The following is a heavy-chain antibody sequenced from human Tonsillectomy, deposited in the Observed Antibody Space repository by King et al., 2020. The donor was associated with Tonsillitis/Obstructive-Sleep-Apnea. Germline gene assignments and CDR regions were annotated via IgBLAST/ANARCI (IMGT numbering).Heavy chain of an antibody. CDR2: IDNDGVST. J-gene: IGHJ4*02. D-gene: IGHD2-2*01. V-gene: IGHV3-64D*06. CDR3: VKDGRSSDAC. CDR1: GFTFRSYT. Sequence: VQLVESGGGLVQPGGSLRLSCSASGFTFRSYTRHWVRHVPGKGLEYVAAIDNDGVSTYNADSVKGRFTISRDNSKNTLYLQMSSLRPEDTALYYCVKDGRSSDACCGQGTLVTVSS.